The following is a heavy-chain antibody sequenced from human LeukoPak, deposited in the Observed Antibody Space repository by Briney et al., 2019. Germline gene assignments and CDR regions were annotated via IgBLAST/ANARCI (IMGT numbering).Heavy chain of an antibody. V-gene: IGHV3-30*03. J-gene: IGHJ4*02. CDR1: GFIFSSYG. CDR2: ISYDGNNQ. D-gene: IGHD3-10*01. CDR3: ARDSGMTTPDY. Sequence: PGGSLRLSCAASGFIFSSYGMHWVRRTPGKGLEWVAVISYDGNNQYYADSVKGRFTISRDNAKNSLYLQMNSLRAEDTAVYYCARDSGMTTPDYWGQGTLVTVSS.